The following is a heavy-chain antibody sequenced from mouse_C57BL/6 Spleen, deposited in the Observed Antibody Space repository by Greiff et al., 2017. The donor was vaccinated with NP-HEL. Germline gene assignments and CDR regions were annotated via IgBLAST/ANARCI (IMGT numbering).Heavy chain of an antibody. CDR3: ARQDGYYLYYFDY. Sequence: EVQLVESGGDLVKPGGSLKLSCAASGFTFSSYGMSWVRQTPDKRLEWVATISSGGSSTYYPDSVKGRFTISRDNAKNTLYLQMSSLKSEDTAMYYCARQDGYYLYYFDYWGQGTTLTVSS. J-gene: IGHJ2*01. CDR2: ISSGGSST. CDR1: GFTFSSYG. D-gene: IGHD2-3*01. V-gene: IGHV5-6*01.